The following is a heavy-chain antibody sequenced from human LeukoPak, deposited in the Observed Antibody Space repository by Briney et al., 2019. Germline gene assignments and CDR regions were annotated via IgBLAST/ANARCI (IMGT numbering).Heavy chain of an antibody. J-gene: IGHJ4*02. CDR3: ASGLPDRWLQPNYFDY. D-gene: IGHD5-24*01. Sequence: SVKVSCKASGGTFSSYAISWVRQAPGQGLEWMGRIIPILGIANYAQKFQGRVTITADKSTSTAYMELSSLRSEDTAVYYCASGLPDRWLQPNYFDYWGQGTLVTVSS. CDR1: GGTFSSYA. CDR2: IIPILGIA. V-gene: IGHV1-69*04.